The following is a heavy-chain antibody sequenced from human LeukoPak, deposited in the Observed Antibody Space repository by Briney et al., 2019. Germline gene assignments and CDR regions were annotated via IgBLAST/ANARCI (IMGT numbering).Heavy chain of an antibody. CDR1: GGSISSYY. CDR3: ARSSGNYYDSSGHDY. J-gene: IGHJ4*02. CDR2: IYYSGST. D-gene: IGHD3-22*01. V-gene: IGHV4-59*01. Sequence: SETLSLTCTVSGGSISSYYWSWIRQPPGKGPEWIGYIYYSGSTNYNLSLKSRVTISVDTSKNQFSLKLSSVTAADTAVYYCARSSGNYYDSSGHDYWGQGTLVTVSS.